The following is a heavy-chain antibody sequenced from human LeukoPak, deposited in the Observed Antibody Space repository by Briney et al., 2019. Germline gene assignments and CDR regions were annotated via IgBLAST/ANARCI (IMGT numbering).Heavy chain of an antibody. CDR2: IKSKTDGGTT. CDR3: TTVAVGYCSSTSCSDAFDI. Sequence: GGSLRLSCAASGFTFSDYYMSWIRQAPGKGLEWVGRIKSKTDGGTTDYAAPVKGRFTISRDDSKNTLYLQMNSLKTEDTAVYYCTTVAVGYCSSTSCSDAFDIWGQGTMVTVSS. J-gene: IGHJ3*02. V-gene: IGHV3-15*01. CDR1: GFTFSDYY. D-gene: IGHD2-2*01.